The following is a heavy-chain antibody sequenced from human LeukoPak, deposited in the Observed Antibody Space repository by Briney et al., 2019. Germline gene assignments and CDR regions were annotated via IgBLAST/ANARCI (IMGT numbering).Heavy chain of an antibody. D-gene: IGHD3-22*01. CDR2: INAGNGNT. J-gene: IGHJ6*02. V-gene: IGHV1-3*01. CDR1: GYTFTSYA. CDR3: ARDLDSSREDV. Sequence: ASVKVSCKASGYTFTSYAMHWVRQAPGQRLEWMGWINAGNGNTKYSQKFQGRVTITWNTSASTAYMELSSLRSEDAAVYYCARDLDSSREDVWGQGTTVTVSS.